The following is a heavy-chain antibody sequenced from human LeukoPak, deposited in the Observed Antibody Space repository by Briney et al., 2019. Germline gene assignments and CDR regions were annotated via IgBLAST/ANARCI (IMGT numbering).Heavy chain of an antibody. V-gene: IGHV1-2*02. Sequence: ASVKVSCKASGYTFTGYYMHWVRQAPGQGLEWMGWINPNSGGTNYAQKFQGRVTMTRDTSISTAYMELSRLRSDDTAVYYCARDRDSSSGNDAFDIWGQGTMVTVSS. D-gene: IGHD6-6*01. CDR2: INPNSGGT. CDR3: ARDRDSSSGNDAFDI. J-gene: IGHJ3*02. CDR1: GYTFTGYY.